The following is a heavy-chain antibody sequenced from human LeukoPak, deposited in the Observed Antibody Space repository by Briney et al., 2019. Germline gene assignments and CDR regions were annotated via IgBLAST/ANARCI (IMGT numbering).Heavy chain of an antibody. V-gene: IGHV4-30-2*01. J-gene: IGHJ4*02. CDR1: GGSISSGGYS. CDR3: ARDGPWGIVGATYFDY. Sequence: SQTLSLTCAVSGGSISSGGYSWSWIRQPPGKGLEWIGYIYHSGSTYYNPSLKSRVTISVDRSKNQFSLKLSSVTAADTAVYYCARDGPWGIVGATYFDYWGQGTLVTVSS. CDR2: IYHSGST. D-gene: IGHD1-26*01.